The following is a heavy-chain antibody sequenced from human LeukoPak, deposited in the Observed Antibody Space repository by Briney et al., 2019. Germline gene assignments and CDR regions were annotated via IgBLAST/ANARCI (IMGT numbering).Heavy chain of an antibody. D-gene: IGHD3-22*01. CDR1: GFTFSSYS. CDR2: ISSSSSYI. CDR3: ARDRGDDSNPFDY. V-gene: IGHV3-21*01. Sequence: GGSLRLSCAASGFTFSSYSMNWVRPAPGKGLEWVSSISSSSSYIYYADSVKGRFTISRDNAKNSLYLQMSSLRAEGTAVYYCARDRGDDSNPFDYWGQGTLVTVSS. J-gene: IGHJ4*02.